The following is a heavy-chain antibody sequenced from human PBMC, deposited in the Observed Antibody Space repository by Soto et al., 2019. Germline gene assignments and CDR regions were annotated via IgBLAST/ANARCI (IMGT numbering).Heavy chain of an antibody. V-gene: IGHV3-30-3*01. CDR1: GFTFSSYA. CDR3: ARSLPKRITIFGVVIISVGYFDY. Sequence: TGGSLRLSCAASGFTFSSYAMHWVRQAPGKGLEWVAVISYDGSNKYYADSVKGRFTISRDNSKNTLYLQMNSLRAEDTAVYYCARSLPKRITIFGVVIISVGYFDYCGQGTLVTVSS. CDR2: ISYDGSNK. D-gene: IGHD3-3*01. J-gene: IGHJ4*02.